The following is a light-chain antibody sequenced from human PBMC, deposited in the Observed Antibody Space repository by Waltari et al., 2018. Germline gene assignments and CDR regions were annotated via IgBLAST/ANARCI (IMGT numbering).Light chain of an antibody. CDR2: DVS. Sequence: QSALTQPASVSGSPGQSITISCTGTNPDVGGHNHVSWFQHPPGKVPKLIIFDVSSRPSGVSDRFSGSKSGNRASLTISGLQAEDEADYYCNSFTSDITWVFGGGTKVTVL. J-gene: IGLJ3*02. V-gene: IGLV2-14*03. CDR1: NPDVGGHNH. CDR3: NSFTSDITWV.